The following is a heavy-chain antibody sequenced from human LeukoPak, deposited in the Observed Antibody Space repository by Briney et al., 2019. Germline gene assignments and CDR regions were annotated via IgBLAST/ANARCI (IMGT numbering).Heavy chain of an antibody. Sequence: GGSLRLFCAASGFTFSGSAMHWVRQASGKGLEWVGRIRSKANSYATAYAASVKGRFTISRDDPKNTAYLQMNSLKTEDTAVYYCTGYYYDSSGYYSDADYYMDVWGKGTTVTVSS. V-gene: IGHV3-73*01. CDR2: IRSKANSYAT. CDR3: TGYYYDSSGYYSDADYYMDV. CDR1: GFTFSGSA. J-gene: IGHJ6*03. D-gene: IGHD3-22*01.